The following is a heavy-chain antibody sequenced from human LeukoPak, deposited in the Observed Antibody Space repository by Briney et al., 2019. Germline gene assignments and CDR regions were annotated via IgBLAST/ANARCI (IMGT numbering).Heavy chain of an antibody. J-gene: IGHJ4*02. CDR2: ISSNGGST. D-gene: IGHD2-15*01. Sequence: GGSLRLSCAASGFTFSSYAMHWVRQAPGKGLEYVSAISSNGGSTYYANSVKGRFTISRDNSKNTLYLQMGSLRAEDMAVYYCARDTCSGGSCYDYWGQGTLVTVSS. CDR1: GFTFSSYA. CDR3: ARDTCSGGSCYDY. V-gene: IGHV3-64*01.